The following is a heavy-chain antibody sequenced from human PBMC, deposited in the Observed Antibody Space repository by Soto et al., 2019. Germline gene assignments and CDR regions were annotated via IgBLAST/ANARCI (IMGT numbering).Heavy chain of an antibody. V-gene: IGHV1-2*02. Sequence: QVQLVQSGAEVKKPGASVRVSCKASGYTFTGYYIHWVRQAPGQGLEWMGGISTNSGGTKYAQKCQGRVTMRRDTSINRVFLDMSNLSPDDTDVYYCGKRLRWDVDSFCWGQGALVSV. CDR2: ISTNSGGT. CDR3: GKRLRWDVDSFC. D-gene: IGHD1-26*01. J-gene: IGHJ4*02. CDR1: GYTFTGYY.